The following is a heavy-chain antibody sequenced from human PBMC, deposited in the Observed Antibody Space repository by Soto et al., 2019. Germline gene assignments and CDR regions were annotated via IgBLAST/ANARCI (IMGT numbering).Heavy chain of an antibody. CDR2: IYYSGST. CDR1: GGSISSGGYY. CDR3: ARGYYGSGSSYKSFDL. J-gene: IGHJ5*02. V-gene: IGHV4-31*03. D-gene: IGHD3-10*01. Sequence: ASETLSLTCTVSGGSISSGGYYWSWIRQHPGKGLEWIGYIYYSGSTYYNPSLKSRVTISVDTSKNQFSLKLSSVTAADTAVYYCARGYYGSGSSYKSFDLCGQGTLVTVSS.